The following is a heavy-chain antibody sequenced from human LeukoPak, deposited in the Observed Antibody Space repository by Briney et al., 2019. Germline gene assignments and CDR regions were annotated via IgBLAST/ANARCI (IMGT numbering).Heavy chain of an antibody. J-gene: IGHJ4*02. CDR1: GGSISNSTYY. CDR3: ARVRGLSQPGSYHSFFPKKEFDY. D-gene: IGHD3-10*01. CDR2: FYYSGSI. Sequence: SETLSLTCTVSGGSISNSTYYWGWIRQPPGKGLEWIGSFYYSGSIYYNPSLKSQVTISVDTSKNQVSLKLSSVTAADTAVYYCARVRGLSQPGSYHSFFPKKEFDYWGQGTLVTVSS. V-gene: IGHV4-39*07.